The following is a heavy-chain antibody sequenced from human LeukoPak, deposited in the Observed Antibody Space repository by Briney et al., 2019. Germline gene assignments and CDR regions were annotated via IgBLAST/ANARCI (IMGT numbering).Heavy chain of an antibody. Sequence: ASVKVSCKASGYTFTNYGISWVRQAPGQGPEWMGWISAYTGNTNYAQKLQSRITMYTDTSTSTAYLELRSLRSDDTAVYYCAREDYGDHYFDYWGQGTLVTVSS. CDR1: GYTFTNYG. CDR3: AREDYGDHYFDY. D-gene: IGHD4-17*01. J-gene: IGHJ4*02. CDR2: ISAYTGNT. V-gene: IGHV1-18*01.